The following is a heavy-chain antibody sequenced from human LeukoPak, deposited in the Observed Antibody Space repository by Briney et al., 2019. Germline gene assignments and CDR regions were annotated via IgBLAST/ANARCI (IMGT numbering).Heavy chain of an antibody. D-gene: IGHD2-2*01. Sequence: SETLSLTCTVSGGSISSYYWNWIRQPPGKGLEWIGYIYYSGSTNYNPSLKSRVTISVDTSMNQFSLKLNSVTAADTAVYYCARTTEDCSSTSCYQYWFDPWGQGTLVTVSS. V-gene: IGHV4-59*01. J-gene: IGHJ5*02. CDR3: ARTTEDCSSTSCYQYWFDP. CDR1: GGSISSYY. CDR2: IYYSGST.